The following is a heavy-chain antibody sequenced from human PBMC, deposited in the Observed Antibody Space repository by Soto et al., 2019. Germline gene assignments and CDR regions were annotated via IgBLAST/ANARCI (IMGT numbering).Heavy chain of an antibody. CDR2: IYWDDDK. CDR3: AHLVVSGLTYYFDY. D-gene: IGHD2-8*02. J-gene: IGHJ4*02. CDR1: GFSLSTSAVG. V-gene: IGHV2-5*02. Sequence: QITLKESGPTLVKPTQTLTLTCTFSGFSLSTSAVGVGWIRQPPGKALEWLAFIYWDDDKRYSPSLKSSLTITKDTSKNQVVLAMTTMDPVYTATYYGAHLVVSGLTYYFDYWGQGTLVTVSS.